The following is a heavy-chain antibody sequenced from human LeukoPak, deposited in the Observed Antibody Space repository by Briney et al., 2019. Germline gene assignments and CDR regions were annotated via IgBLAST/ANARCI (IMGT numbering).Heavy chain of an antibody. CDR2: ISTRGNT. D-gene: IGHD1-1*01. J-gene: IGHJ4*02. CDR3: VGNWDY. V-gene: IGHV4-4*07. CDR1: GDFITNRY. Sequence: SETLSLTCSVSGDFITNRYWSWVRQSAGKGLEWIGRISTRGNTNYNPSLKSRVTMSVDTSNKHFSLKLTSVTAADTAVYYCVGNWDYWGQGTLVTVSS.